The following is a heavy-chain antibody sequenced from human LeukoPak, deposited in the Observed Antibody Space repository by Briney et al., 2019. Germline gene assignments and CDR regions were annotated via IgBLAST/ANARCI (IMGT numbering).Heavy chain of an antibody. CDR1: GFTFSSYA. CDR2: ISCSGGST. D-gene: IGHD2-2*01. J-gene: IGHJ3*02. V-gene: IGHV3-23*01. Sequence: GGSLRLSCAASGFTFSSYAMSWVRQAPGKGLEWVSAISCSGGSTYYADSVKGRFTISRDNSKNTLYLQMNSLRAEDTAVYYCAIPIVVVPAAKNGHAFDIWGQGTMVTVSS. CDR3: AIPIVVVPAAKNGHAFDI.